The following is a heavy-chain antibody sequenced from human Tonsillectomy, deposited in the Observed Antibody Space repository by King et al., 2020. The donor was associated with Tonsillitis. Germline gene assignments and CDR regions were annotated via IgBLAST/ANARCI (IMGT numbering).Heavy chain of an antibody. J-gene: IGHJ6*02. CDR2: ISYDGSNK. CDR1: GFTFSSYG. Sequence: VQLVESGGGVVQPGRSLRLSCAASGFTFSSYGMHWVRQAPGKGLEWVAVISYDGSNKYYADSVKGRFTISRDNSKNTLYLQMNSLRAEDTAVYYCAKVGDCTNGVCHDLAYYYYGMDVWGQGTTVTVSS. V-gene: IGHV3-30*18. CDR3: AKVGDCTNGVCHDLAYYYYGMDV. D-gene: IGHD2-8*01.